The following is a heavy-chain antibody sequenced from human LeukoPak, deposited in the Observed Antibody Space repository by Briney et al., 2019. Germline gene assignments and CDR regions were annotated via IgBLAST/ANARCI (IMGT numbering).Heavy chain of an antibody. Sequence: SETLSLTCTVSGGSISSYYWSWIRQPAGKGLEWIGRIYTSGSTNYNPSLKSRVTMSVDTSKNQFTLKLSSVTAADTAVYYCARYREVGATVDYWGQGTLVTVSS. J-gene: IGHJ4*02. D-gene: IGHD1-26*01. CDR1: GGSISSYY. CDR3: ARYREVGATVDY. V-gene: IGHV4-4*07. CDR2: IYTSGST.